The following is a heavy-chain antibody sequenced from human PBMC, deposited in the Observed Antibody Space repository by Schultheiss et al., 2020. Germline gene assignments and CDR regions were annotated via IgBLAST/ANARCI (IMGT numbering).Heavy chain of an antibody. J-gene: IGHJ3*02. Sequence: GESLKIACKGSGYTFTTSWIGWVRQMPGKGLEWMGIIYPSDSDTRYSPSFQGQVTISADKSISTAYLQWSSLKASDTAMYYCARLGYGSGSTYAFDIWGQGTMVTVSS. CDR1: GYTFTTSW. D-gene: IGHD3-10*01. CDR3: ARLGYGSGSTYAFDI. CDR2: IYPSDSDT. V-gene: IGHV5-51*01.